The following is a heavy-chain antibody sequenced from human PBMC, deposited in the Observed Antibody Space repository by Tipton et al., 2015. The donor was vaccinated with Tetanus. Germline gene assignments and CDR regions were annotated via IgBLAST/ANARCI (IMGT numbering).Heavy chain of an antibody. D-gene: IGHD1-26*01. J-gene: IGHJ1*01. CDR2: ATPTNGRT. CDR1: GYTFTGDY. CDR3: GRGEWELTF. V-gene: IGHV1-8*02. Sequence: QMQLVQSGAELKKPGASVKVSCTAPGYTFTGDYMYWVRQAPGQRPEWMGWATPTNGRTGYAQKFQGRVAMTRDASINTAYMELSSRTSKDTAVYYCGRGEWELTFWGQGALVTVSS.